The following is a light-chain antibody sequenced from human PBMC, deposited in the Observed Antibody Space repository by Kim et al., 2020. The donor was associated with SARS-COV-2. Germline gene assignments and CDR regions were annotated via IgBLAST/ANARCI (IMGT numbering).Light chain of an antibody. V-gene: IGKV3-20*01. CDR3: LQYGSSSYT. CDR2: GVS. Sequence: EVVLTQSPGTLSLSPGESATLSCRASQPVSSTYLAWYQQKPGQAPRLLMYGVSNRATGIPDRFSGSGSRTDFTLTISRLEPEDFAVYYCLQYGSSSYTFGQGTKLEI. CDR1: QPVSSTY. J-gene: IGKJ2*01.